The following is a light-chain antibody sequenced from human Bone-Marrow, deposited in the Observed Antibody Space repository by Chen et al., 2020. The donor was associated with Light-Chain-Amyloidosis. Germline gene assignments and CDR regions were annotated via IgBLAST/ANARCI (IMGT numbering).Light chain of an antibody. CDR2: EVT. J-gene: IGLJ1*01. Sequence: QSALTQPASVSGSPGQSITIYCTGTSSDVGGDNHVSWYQQHPDKAPKLMIYEVTNRPSWVPDRFSGSKSDNTASLTISGLQTEDEADYLCSSYTITNTLVFGSGTRVTVL. CDR1: SSDVGGDNH. V-gene: IGLV2-14*01. CDR3: SSYTITNTLV.